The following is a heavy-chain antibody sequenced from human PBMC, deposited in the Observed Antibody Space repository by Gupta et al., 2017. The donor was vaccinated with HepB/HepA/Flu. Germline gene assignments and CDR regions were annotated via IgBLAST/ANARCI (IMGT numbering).Heavy chain of an antibody. D-gene: IGHD3-3*01. V-gene: IGHV3-49*05. J-gene: IGHJ6*03. CDR1: GFTFGDYA. CDR2: IRSKAYGGTT. Sequence: EVQLVESGGGLVKPGRSLRLSCTASGFTFGDYAMSWFRQAPGKGLEWVGFIRSKAYGGTTEYAASVKGRFTISRDDSKSIAYLQMNSLKTEDTAVYYCTRDRYDFWSGYYNYYYYYMDVWGKGTTVTVSS. CDR3: TRDRYDFWSGYYNYYYYYMDV.